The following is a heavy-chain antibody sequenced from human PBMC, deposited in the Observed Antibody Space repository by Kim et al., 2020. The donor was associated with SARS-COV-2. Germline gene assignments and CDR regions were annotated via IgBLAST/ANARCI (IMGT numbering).Heavy chain of an antibody. CDR2: ISSSSSYI. V-gene: IGHV3-21*01. CDR3: ARAGAAVEGYYFDL. D-gene: IGHD6-13*01. J-gene: IGHJ2*01. Sequence: GGSLRLSCAASGFTFSSYSMNWVRQAPGKGLEWVSSISSSSSYIYYADSVKGRFTISRDNAENSLYLQMNSLRAEDTAVYYCARAGAAVEGYYFDLWGRGTLVTVSS. CDR1: GFTFSSYS.